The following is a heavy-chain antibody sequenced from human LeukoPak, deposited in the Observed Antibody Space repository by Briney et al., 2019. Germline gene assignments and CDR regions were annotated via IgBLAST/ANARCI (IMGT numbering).Heavy chain of an antibody. D-gene: IGHD3-10*01. Sequence: ASVKASCKASGYTFTSYGISWVRQAPGQGLEWMGWISAYNGNTNYAQKLHGRVTMTTDTSTSTAYMELRSLRSDDTAVYYCARLGGYYGSGRYPDYWGQGTLVTVSS. J-gene: IGHJ4*02. CDR3: ARLGGYYGSGRYPDY. CDR1: GYTFTSYG. V-gene: IGHV1-18*01. CDR2: ISAYNGNT.